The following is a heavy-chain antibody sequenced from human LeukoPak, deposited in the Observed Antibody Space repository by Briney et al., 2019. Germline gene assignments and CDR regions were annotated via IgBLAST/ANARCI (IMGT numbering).Heavy chain of an antibody. V-gene: IGHV3-23*01. CDR3: AKLGGHPLHNYYVGV. CDR2: ILDSGYST. Sequence: GGSLRLSCVASGFIFSSYAMSWVRQAPGKVLEWVSGILDSGYSTYYANSVKGRFTISRDNSNNTLYLQMNSLRAEDTAVYYCAKLGGHPLHNYYVGVWGKGTTVAVSS. CDR1: GFIFSSYA. J-gene: IGHJ6*03. D-gene: IGHD3-16*01.